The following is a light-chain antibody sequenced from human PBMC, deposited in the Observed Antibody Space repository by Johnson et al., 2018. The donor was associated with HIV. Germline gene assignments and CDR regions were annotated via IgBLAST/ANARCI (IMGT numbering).Light chain of an antibody. CDR1: SSNIGNNY. V-gene: IGLV1-51*01. CDR3: GTWDSSLSAGIYI. CDR2: DNN. J-gene: IGLJ1*01. Sequence: QSVLTQPPSVSAAPGQKVTISCSGSSSNIGNNYVSWYQQLPGTAPKLLIYDNNKRPSGIPDRFSGSKSGTSATLGIPGPQTGDEADYYCGTWDSSLSAGIYIFGTGTKVTVL.